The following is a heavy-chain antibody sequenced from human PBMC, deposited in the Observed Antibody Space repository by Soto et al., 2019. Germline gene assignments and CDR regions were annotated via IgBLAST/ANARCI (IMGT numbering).Heavy chain of an antibody. CDR2: IGTAGDT. Sequence: AACRVTFNISVIDVACQAKGKGLEWVSAIGTAGDTYYPGSVKGRFTISRENAKNTLYLQMNSLRAEDTAVYYCAKDPGEQDYWRQGTLVTVSS. D-gene: IGHD3-16*01. CDR1: RVTFNISV. V-gene: IGHV3-13*01. CDR3: AKDPGEQDY. J-gene: IGHJ4*02.